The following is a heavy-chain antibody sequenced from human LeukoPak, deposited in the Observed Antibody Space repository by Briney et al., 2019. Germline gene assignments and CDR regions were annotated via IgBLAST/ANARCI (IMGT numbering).Heavy chain of an antibody. CDR3: ARDSASLVWQLVPSLFDY. J-gene: IGHJ4*02. Sequence: ASVKASCKASGYTFTSYYMHWVRQAPGQGLEWMGIINPSGGSTSYAQKFQGRVTMTRDTSTSTVYMELSSLRSEDTAVYYCARDSASLVWQLVPSLFDYWGQGTLSPSPQ. V-gene: IGHV1-46*01. D-gene: IGHD6-13*01. CDR2: INPSGGST. CDR1: GYTFTSYY.